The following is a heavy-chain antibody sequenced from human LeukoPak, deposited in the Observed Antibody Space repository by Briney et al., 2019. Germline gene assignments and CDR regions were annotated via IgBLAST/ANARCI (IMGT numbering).Heavy chain of an antibody. D-gene: IGHD5-18*01. J-gene: IGHJ6*03. CDR2: IIPTFGPA. CDR3: GSAISGYSSGYIHYYFYMDV. V-gene: IGHV1-69*05. Sequence: ASVKVCCKASGGSFSEYAISWVRQAPGQGPEWMGGIIPTFGPANYAQKFQGRVTITTDEFTSTVYMELSSLRSEDTAVYYCGSAISGYSSGYIHYYFYMDVWGKGTTVTVSS. CDR1: GGSFSEYA.